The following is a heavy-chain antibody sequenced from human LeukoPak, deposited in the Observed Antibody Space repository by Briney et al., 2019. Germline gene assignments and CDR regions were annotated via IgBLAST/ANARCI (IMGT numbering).Heavy chain of an antibody. CDR3: AKRYTAMDGFYY. Sequence: GGSLRLSCAASGFTFSSYAMSWVRQAPGKGLEWVSAISVSGGSTYYADSVEGRFTISRDNSKNTLYLQMNSLRAEDTAVYYCAKRYTAMDGFYYWGQGTLVTVSS. V-gene: IGHV3-23*01. CDR1: GFTFSSYA. J-gene: IGHJ4*02. D-gene: IGHD5-18*01. CDR2: ISVSGGST.